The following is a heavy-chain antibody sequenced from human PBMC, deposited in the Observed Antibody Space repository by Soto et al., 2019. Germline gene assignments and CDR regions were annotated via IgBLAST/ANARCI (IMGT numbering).Heavy chain of an antibody. V-gene: IGHV4-4*02. CDR3: TSKFGQLLDDAFDI. D-gene: IGHD3-10*01. CDR2: IYHSGST. J-gene: IGHJ3*02. CDR1: GDSISRSYW. Sequence: SETLSLTCAVSGDSISRSYWWSWVRQFPGKGLEWIGEIYHSGSTIYNPSLQSRVTLSVDKSKNEFSLKMSSVTAADTAVYYCTSKFGQLLDDAFDIWRQGTMGTVSS.